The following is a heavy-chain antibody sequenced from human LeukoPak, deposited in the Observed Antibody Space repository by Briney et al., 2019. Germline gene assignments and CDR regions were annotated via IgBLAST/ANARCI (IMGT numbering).Heavy chain of an antibody. V-gene: IGHV5-51*01. CDR1: GYSFTSYW. CDR3: ARRGSYFDYYYYMDV. D-gene: IGHD1-26*01. CDR2: IYPGDSDI. Sequence: GESLKISCKGSGYSFTSYWIGWVRQMPGKGLEWMGIIYPGDSDIRYSPSFQGQVTISADKSISTAYLQWSSLKASDTAMYYCARRGSYFDYYYYMDVWGKGTMVTVSS. J-gene: IGHJ6*03.